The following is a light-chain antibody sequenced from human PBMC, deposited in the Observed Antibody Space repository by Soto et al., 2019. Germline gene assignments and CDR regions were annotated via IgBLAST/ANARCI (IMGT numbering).Light chain of an antibody. CDR1: QSLLHSNGYNY. Sequence: DIVMTQSPLSLPVTPGEPASISRRSSQSLLHSNGYNYVDWYLQKPGQSPQLLIYLGSNRASGDHDRFSGSRSGTGATLKISRVEAEDVGVDYYMRALKTSFTFGPGTKVDIK. J-gene: IGKJ3*01. CDR3: MRALKTSFT. V-gene: IGKV2-28*01. CDR2: LGS.